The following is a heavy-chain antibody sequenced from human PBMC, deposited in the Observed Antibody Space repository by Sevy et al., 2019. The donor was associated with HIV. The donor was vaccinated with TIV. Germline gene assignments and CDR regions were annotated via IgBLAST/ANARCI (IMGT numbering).Heavy chain of an antibody. CDR1: GGSFSGYY. D-gene: IGHD3-10*01. J-gene: IGHJ6*02. CDR2: INHSGST. V-gene: IGHV4-34*01. Sequence: SETLSLTCAVYGGSFSGYYWSWIRQPPGKGLEWIGEINHSGSTNYNPSLKSRVTISVDTSKNQFSLKLSSVTAADTAVYYCARGVIVALLWFGDGEDYYGMDVWGQGTTVTVSS. CDR3: ARGVIVALLWFGDGEDYYGMDV.